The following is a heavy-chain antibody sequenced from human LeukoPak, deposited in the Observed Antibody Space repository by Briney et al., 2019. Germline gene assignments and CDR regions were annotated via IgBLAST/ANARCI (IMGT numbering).Heavy chain of an antibody. CDR3: ARIWFGEFEQVFDP. J-gene: IGHJ5*02. CDR1: GYTVTSHG. Sequence: ASVKVSCKASGYTVTSHGISWVRQAPGHVLEWVGWFRAYDGNTNYAQKLQGRVTMTTDTSTSTGYMELRSLRSDDTAVDYCARIWFGEFEQVFDPRGQGTVVTVSS. CDR2: FRAYDGNT. D-gene: IGHD3-10*01. V-gene: IGHV1-18*01.